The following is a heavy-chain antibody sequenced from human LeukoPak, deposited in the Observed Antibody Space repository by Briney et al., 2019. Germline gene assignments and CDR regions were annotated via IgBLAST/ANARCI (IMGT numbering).Heavy chain of an antibody. Sequence: PSETLSLTCAVSGVSMANSGYSWNWVRQPPGKGLEYIVFFYYGRNTYYNPSLKGRVTMSLDPSKRHFSLKVTSVTAADTAVYYCARGVRHRTGTYPNYWGQGALVTVSS. CDR2: FYYGRNT. J-gene: IGHJ4*02. CDR3: ARGVRHRTGTYPNY. V-gene: IGHV4-30-2*01. CDR1: GVSMANSGYS. D-gene: IGHD1-7*01.